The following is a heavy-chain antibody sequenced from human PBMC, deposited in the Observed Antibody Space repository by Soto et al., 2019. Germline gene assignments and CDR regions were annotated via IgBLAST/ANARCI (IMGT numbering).Heavy chain of an antibody. CDR2: ISYTVDA. D-gene: IGHD3-3*01. V-gene: IGHV4-59*01. CDR1: AGSISRYY. CDR3: VGSLMSRAMESFDY. J-gene: IGHJ4*02. Sequence: ETLALSCSGSAGSISRYYWGGVRQSPGEGLEWIAHISYTVDASYNPSLKSRVTISLDTSKNQIALRLMSVTAADTAVYYCVGSLMSRAMESFDYWGQGTLVTVYS.